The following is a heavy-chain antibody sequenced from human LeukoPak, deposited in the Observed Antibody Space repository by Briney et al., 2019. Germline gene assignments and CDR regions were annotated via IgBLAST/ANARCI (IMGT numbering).Heavy chain of an antibody. CDR1: GGAFTGYC. J-gene: IGHJ4*02. CDR3: ATPTRGGIAVTGTFGH. D-gene: IGHD6-19*01. V-gene: IGHV4-34*01. Sequence: SATLSLTCAGSGGAFTGYCWSWIRQPPGKGLECIGEINHSGATNYNPSLKSRVTISVDTSKNQFSLGLTSVSAADTGVYYCATPTRGGIAVTGTFGHWGQGTQVTVSS. CDR2: INHSGAT.